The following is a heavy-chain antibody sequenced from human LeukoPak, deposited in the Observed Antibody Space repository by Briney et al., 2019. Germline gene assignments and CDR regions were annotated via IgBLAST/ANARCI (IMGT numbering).Heavy chain of an antibody. D-gene: IGHD5-12*01. Sequence: GGSLRLSCAASGFTFSSYAMSWVRQAPGKGLEWVSAISGSGGSTYYADSVKGRFTISRDNSKNPLYLQMNSLRAEDTAVYYCAKYRKRGYSGYGFDYWGQGTLVTVSS. J-gene: IGHJ4*02. CDR1: GFTFSSYA. CDR3: AKYRKRGYSGYGFDY. CDR2: ISGSGGST. V-gene: IGHV3-23*01.